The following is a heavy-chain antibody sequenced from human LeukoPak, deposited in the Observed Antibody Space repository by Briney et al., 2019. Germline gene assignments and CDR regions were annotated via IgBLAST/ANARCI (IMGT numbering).Heavy chain of an antibody. J-gene: IGHJ4*02. Sequence: SETPSLTCAVSGGSISTTDFDWAWIRQPPGQGLEWIATISSSGKSYYNPYLMSRVTISVDTSKNQFSLDVTSVTAADTGLFYCARFKGGTGFDYWGRGILVIVSP. CDR2: ISSSGKS. V-gene: IGHV4-39*01. CDR3: ARFKGGTGFDY. D-gene: IGHD1-26*01. CDR1: GGSISTTDFD.